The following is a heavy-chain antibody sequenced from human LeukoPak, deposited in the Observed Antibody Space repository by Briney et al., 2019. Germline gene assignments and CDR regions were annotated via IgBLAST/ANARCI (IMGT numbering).Heavy chain of an antibody. J-gene: IGHJ4*02. D-gene: IGHD3-10*01. V-gene: IGHV1-18*01. CDR2: ISAYNGNT. CDR3: ARALYYYGSGSYAIDY. CDR1: GYTFTSYG. Sequence: ASVKVSCKASGYTFTSYGISWVRQAPGQGLEWMGWISAYNGNTDYAQKLQGRVTMTTDTSTSTAYMELRSLRSDDTAVYYCARALYYYGSGSYAIDYWGQGTLVTVSS.